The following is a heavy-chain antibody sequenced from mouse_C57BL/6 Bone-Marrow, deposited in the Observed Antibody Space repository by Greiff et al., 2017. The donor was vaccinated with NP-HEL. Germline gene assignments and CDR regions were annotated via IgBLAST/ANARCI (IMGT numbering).Heavy chain of an antibody. CDR2: ISSGSSTI. V-gene: IGHV5-17*01. D-gene: IGHD2-5*01. J-gene: IGHJ2*01. Sequence: EVKVVESGGGLVKPGGSLKLSCAASGFTFSDYGMHWVRQAPEKGLEWVAYISSGSSTIYYADTVKGRFTISRDNAKNTLFLQMTSLRSEDTAMYYCARNYSNYGFDYWGQGTTLTVSS. CDR1: GFTFSDYG. CDR3: ARNYSNYGFDY.